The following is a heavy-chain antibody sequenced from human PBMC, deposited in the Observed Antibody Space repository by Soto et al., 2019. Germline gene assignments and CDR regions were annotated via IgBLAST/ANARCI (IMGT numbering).Heavy chain of an antibody. Sequence: QVQLVESGGGVVQPGRSLRLSCAASGFTFSSYAMHWVRQAPGKGLEWVAVISYDGSNKYYADSVKGRFTISRENSKNTLDLQKNSLRAEDKAVYYCEREYGDYPYFDYWGQGTLVTVSS. CDR2: ISYDGSNK. CDR3: EREYGDYPYFDY. J-gene: IGHJ4*02. V-gene: IGHV3-30-3*01. CDR1: GFTFSSYA. D-gene: IGHD4-17*01.